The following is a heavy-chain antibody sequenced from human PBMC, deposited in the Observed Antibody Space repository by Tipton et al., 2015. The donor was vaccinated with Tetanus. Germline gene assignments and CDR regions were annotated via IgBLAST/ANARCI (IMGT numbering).Heavy chain of an antibody. J-gene: IGHJ4*02. CDR1: GFTLSSYW. CDR3: ARDMTVTGSG. V-gene: IGHV3-7*01. CDR2: IKQDGSEK. Sequence: SLRLSCAASGFTLSSYWMIWVRQAPGKGLEWVANIKQDGSEKYYVDSVKGRFTISRDNAKNSLYLQMNSLSAEGTAVYYCARDMTVTGSGWGQGTLVTVSS. D-gene: IGHD3-9*01.